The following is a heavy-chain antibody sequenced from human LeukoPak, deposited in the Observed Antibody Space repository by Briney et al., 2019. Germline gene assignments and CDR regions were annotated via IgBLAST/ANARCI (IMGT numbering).Heavy chain of an antibody. V-gene: IGHV6-1*01. CDR2: TYYRSKWSF. D-gene: IGHD6-6*01. J-gene: IGHJ4*02. CDR3: ARGKYTSFDN. Sequence: SQTPSLTSAISVDRIVTNNVAWNWIRQSPSSGLEWLGSTYYRSKWSFDYAVSVKSRITTNADTSKNQFSLQLSSVTPEDKAVYYCARGKYTSFDNWGQGTLVTVSA. CDR1: VDRIVTNNVA.